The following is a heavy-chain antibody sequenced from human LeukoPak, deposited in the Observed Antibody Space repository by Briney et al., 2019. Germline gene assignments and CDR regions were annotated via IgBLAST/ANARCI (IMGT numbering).Heavy chain of an antibody. CDR3: ARGEIGVYYVAN. V-gene: IGHV3-74*01. CDR1: GFTFTNYW. D-gene: IGHD3-10*02. Sequence: GGSLRLSCAASGFTFTNYWTHWLRQAPGKGLVWVSRISADASGTKYAESVRGRFTISRDNAKNILYLQMNSLSAEDTAIYYCARGEIGVYYVANWGQGTLVTVSS. J-gene: IGHJ4*02. CDR2: ISADASGT.